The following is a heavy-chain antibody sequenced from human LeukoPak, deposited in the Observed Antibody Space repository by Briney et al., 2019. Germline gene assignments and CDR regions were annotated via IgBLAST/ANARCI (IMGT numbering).Heavy chain of an antibody. V-gene: IGHV3-66*01. CDR3: TRGAADLYYFDY. Sequence: GGSLRLSCAASGFSFSNYAMSWVRQAPGKGLEWVSVIYIAGNTYYADSVKGRFTISRDNSKNTLYLQMNGLRAEDTAVYYCTRGAADLYYFDYWGQGTLVTVAS. CDR2: IYIAGNT. D-gene: IGHD6-13*01. J-gene: IGHJ4*02. CDR1: GFSFSNYA.